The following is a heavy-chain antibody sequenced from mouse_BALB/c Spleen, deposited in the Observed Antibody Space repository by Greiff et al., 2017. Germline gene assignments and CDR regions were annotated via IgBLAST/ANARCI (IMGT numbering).Heavy chain of an antibody. CDR3: ARRRGTGNFDY. CDR2: IYWDDDK. V-gene: IGHV8-12*01. CDR1: GFSLSTSGMG. Sequence: QVTLKESGPGILQPSQTLSLTCSFSGFSLSTSGMGVSWIRQPSGKGLEWLAHIYWDDDKRYNPSLKSRLTISKDTSSNQVFLKITSVDTADTATYYCARRRGTGNFDYWGQGTTLTVSS. J-gene: IGHJ2*01. D-gene: IGHD4-1*01.